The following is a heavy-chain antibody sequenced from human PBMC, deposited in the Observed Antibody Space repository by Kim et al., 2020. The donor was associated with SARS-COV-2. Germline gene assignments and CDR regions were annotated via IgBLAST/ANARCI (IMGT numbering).Heavy chain of an antibody. J-gene: IGHJ6*01. CDR3: AKEEGSGYSSGWTYYYYGREG. CDR1: GFTFSSYG. V-gene: IGHV3-30*18. CDR2: ISYDGSNK. D-gene: IGHD6-19*01. Sequence: GGSLRLSCAASGFTFSSYGMHWVRQAPGKGLEWVAVISYDGSNKYYADSVKGRFTISRDNSKNTLYLQMNSLRAEDTAVYYCAKEEGSGYSSGWTYYYYGREGWGQGGRGTVSS.